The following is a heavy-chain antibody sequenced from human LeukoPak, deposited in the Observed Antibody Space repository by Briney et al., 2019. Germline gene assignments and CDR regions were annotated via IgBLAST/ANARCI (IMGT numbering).Heavy chain of an antibody. D-gene: IGHD3-10*01. V-gene: IGHV5-10-1*01. CDR3: ARARGDHYSFDY. J-gene: IGHJ4*02. CDR1: GYSFTSYW. Sequence: GESLRISCKGYGYSFTSYWIIWVRQMPGKGLEWMGRIDPSDSYTNYSPSLQGHVTISADKSISAAHLQWSNLKASDTAMYYCARARGDHYSFDYWGQGTLVTASS. CDR2: IDPSDSYT.